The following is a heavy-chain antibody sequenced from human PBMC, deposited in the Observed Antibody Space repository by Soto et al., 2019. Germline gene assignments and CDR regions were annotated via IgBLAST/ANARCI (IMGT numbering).Heavy chain of an antibody. CDR1: GFMFSSYW. V-gene: IGHV3-7*01. CDR3: ARHLGTYFDY. J-gene: IGHJ4*02. CDR2: IKQDGSEK. Sequence: EVQLVESGGGLDQPGGSLRLSCAASGFMFSSYWMSWVRQAPGKGLEWVANIKQDGSEKYYVDSVKGRFTISRDNAKNSLYLQLNSLRVEHTAVYYCARHLGTYFDYWGQGTLVTVSS. D-gene: IGHD7-27*01.